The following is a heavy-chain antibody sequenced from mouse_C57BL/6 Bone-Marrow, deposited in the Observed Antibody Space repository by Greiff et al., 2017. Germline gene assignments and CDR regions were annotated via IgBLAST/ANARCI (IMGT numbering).Heavy chain of an antibody. Sequence: EVMLVESGGDLVKPGGSLKLSCAASGFTFSSYGMSWVRQTPDKRLEWVATISSGGSYTYYPDSVKGRFTISRDNAKNTLYLQMSSLKSEDTAMYYCARRRFRGYFDVWGTGTTVTVSS. J-gene: IGHJ1*03. CDR3: ARRRFRGYFDV. CDR2: ISSGGSYT. CDR1: GFTFSSYG. V-gene: IGHV5-6*02.